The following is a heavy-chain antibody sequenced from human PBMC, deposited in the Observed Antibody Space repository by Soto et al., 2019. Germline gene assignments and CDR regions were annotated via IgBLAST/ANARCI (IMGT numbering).Heavy chain of an antibody. CDR3: AKSYAPKDYFDY. J-gene: IGHJ4*02. CDR1: GFTFSTYE. D-gene: IGHD2-2*01. CDR2: ISSTGNTV. V-gene: IGHV3-48*03. Sequence: GGSLRLSCAASGFTFSTYEMNWVRQAPGKGLEWVSYISSTGNTVYYADSVKGRFTISRDNAKNSLYLQMNSLRAEDTAVYYCAKSYAPKDYFDYWGQGT.